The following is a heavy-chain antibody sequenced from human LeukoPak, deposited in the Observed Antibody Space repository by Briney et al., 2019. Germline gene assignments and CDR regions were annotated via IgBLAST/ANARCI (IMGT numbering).Heavy chain of an antibody. CDR1: GGSISSSSYY. V-gene: IGHV4-39*01. Sequence: SETLSLTCTVSGGSISSSSYYWGWIRQPPGKGLEWIGSIYYSGSTYYNPSLKGRVTISVDTSKNQFSLKLSSVTAADTAVYYCARHGDSSSYSWFGPWGQGILVTVSS. D-gene: IGHD6-13*01. CDR2: IYYSGST. J-gene: IGHJ5*02. CDR3: ARHGDSSSYSWFGP.